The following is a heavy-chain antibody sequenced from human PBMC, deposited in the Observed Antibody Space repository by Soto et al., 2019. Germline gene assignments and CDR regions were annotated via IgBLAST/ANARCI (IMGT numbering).Heavy chain of an antibody. CDR2: ISGSTSYT. Sequence: EVQLVESGGGLVEPGGSLRLSCAASGFSFSDYSMNWVRQAPGKGLEWVSSISGSTSYTHYADSLQGRFTVSRDNAEKSLYLQLNSLRAEDTAVYYCARDGAFCSGTGCRDYYHYMDFWGKGTTVTVSS. V-gene: IGHV3-21*01. J-gene: IGHJ6*03. D-gene: IGHD2-2*01. CDR1: GFSFSDYS. CDR3: ARDGAFCSGTGCRDYYHYMDF.